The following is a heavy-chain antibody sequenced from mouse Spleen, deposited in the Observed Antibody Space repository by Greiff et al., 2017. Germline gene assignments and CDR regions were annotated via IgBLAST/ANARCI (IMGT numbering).Heavy chain of an antibody. V-gene: IGHV5-9*04. J-gene: IGHJ3*01. CDR1: GFTFSSYA. CDR3: ARHEGGTTWFAY. D-gene: IGHD4-1*01. Sequence: DVKLVESGGGLVKLGGSLKLSCAASGFTFSSYAMSWVRQTPEKRLEWVATISSGGGNTYYPDSVKGRFTISRDNAKNTLYLQMSSLKSEDTAMYYCARHEGGTTWFAYWGQGTLVTVSA. CDR2: ISSGGGNT.